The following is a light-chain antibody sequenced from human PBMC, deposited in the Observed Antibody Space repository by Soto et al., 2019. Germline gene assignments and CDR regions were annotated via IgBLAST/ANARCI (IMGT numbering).Light chain of an antibody. CDR2: GAS. Sequence: EIVMTPPPATLSVSPDDRGPLSRRASQTVSSKLAWYQQKPGQTPRLIVYGASTRATGIPDRFSGSESGTEFTLTITSLQSEDFAVYYCQQYNRWPPVTFGQGTKVDIK. CDR1: QTVSSK. V-gene: IGKV3-15*01. J-gene: IGKJ1*01. CDR3: QQYNRWPPVT.